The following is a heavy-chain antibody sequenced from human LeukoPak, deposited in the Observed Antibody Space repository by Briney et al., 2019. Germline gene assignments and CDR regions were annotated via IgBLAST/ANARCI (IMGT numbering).Heavy chain of an antibody. CDR2: INAGNGNT. V-gene: IGHV1-3*01. CDR1: GYTFTSYA. J-gene: IGHJ4*02. D-gene: IGHD6-13*01. CDR3: ARGPPIAAAGTDY. Sequence: ASVKVSCKASGYTFTSYAMHWVRQAPGQRLEWMGWINAGNGNTKYSQEFQGRVTITRDTSASTAYMELSSLRSEDTAVYYCARGPPIAAAGTDYWGQGTLVTVSS.